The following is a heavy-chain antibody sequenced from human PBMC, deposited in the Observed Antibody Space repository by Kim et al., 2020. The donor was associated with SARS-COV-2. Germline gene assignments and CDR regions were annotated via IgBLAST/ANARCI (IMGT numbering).Heavy chain of an antibody. Sequence: YYADSVSGRFTISRDNAKNTLSLQLNSLRADDTAVYYCARDGYNWIPFDYWGQGTLVTVSS. J-gene: IGHJ4*02. V-gene: IGHV3-23*01. D-gene: IGHD1-20*01. CDR3: ARDGYNWIPFDY.